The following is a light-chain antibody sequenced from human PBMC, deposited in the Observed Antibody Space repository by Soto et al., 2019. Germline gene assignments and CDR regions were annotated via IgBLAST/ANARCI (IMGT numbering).Light chain of an antibody. CDR3: QKHDGVPL. Sequence: DIQLTQSPSSLSASVGDRVTITCQASQDISNHLNWYQQKPGKAPNLLIYDASDLETGVPSRFSGGGSGTFFSFTINSLQPEDIATYYCQKHDGVPLFGPGTNVDI. V-gene: IGKV1-33*01. CDR2: DAS. CDR1: QDISNH. J-gene: IGKJ3*01.